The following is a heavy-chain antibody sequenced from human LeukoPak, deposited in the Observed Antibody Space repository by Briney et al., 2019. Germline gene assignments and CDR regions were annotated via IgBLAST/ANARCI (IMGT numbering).Heavy chain of an antibody. J-gene: IGHJ4*02. CDR2: IYHSGST. CDR1: GGSISSSNW. Sequence: PSETLSLTCAVSGGSISSSNWWSWVRQPPGKELEWIGEIYHSGSTNYNPSLKSRVTISVDKSKNQFSLKLSSVTAADTAVYYCARAPRLEIVVVPAAMSPPVWFFDYWGQGTLVTVSS. CDR3: ARAPRLEIVVVPAAMSPPVWFFDY. D-gene: IGHD2-2*01. V-gene: IGHV4-4*02.